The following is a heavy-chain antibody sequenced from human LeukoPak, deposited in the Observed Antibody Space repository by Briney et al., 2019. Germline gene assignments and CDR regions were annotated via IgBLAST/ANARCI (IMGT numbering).Heavy chain of an antibody. J-gene: IGHJ4*02. CDR3: ARGDYNWDY. Sequence: GGSLRLSCAASGFTLSSYWMSWVRQAPGKGLEWVANIKQDGSEKYYVDSVKGRFTISRDNAKNSLYLQMNSLRAEDTAVYYCARGDYNWDYWGQGTLVTVSS. D-gene: IGHD1-1*01. CDR2: IKQDGSEK. V-gene: IGHV3-7*04. CDR1: GFTLSSYW.